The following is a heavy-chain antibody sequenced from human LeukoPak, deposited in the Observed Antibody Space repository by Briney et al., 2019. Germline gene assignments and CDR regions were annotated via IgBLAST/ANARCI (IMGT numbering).Heavy chain of an antibody. CDR3: ASTYYYGSAYFDP. D-gene: IGHD3-10*01. V-gene: IGHV3-23*01. Sequence: GGSLRLSCAASGFTLSSYAMSWVRQAPGKGLEWVSAISSSDDGTYYAKSVRGRFTISRDSSKNTLYLQMNSLRAEDTAVYYCASTYYYGSAYFDPWGQGTLVTVSS. J-gene: IGHJ5*02. CDR2: ISSSDDGT. CDR1: GFTLSSYA.